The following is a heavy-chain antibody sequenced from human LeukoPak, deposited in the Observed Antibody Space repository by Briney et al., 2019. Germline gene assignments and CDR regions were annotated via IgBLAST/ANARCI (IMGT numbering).Heavy chain of an antibody. V-gene: IGHV1-46*01. Sequence: ASVKVSCKASGNSFTSNYIHWVRQAPGQGLEWMGMIYPRDGSTSYAQRFQDRVTVTRDTSTSTVHMELSGLRSEDTAVYYCARDQEGFDYWGQGTQVTVSS. J-gene: IGHJ4*02. CDR1: GNSFTSNY. CDR3: ARDQEGFDY. CDR2: IYPRDGST.